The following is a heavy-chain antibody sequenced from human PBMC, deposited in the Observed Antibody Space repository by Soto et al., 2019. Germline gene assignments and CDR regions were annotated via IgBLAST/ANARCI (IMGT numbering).Heavy chain of an antibody. J-gene: IGHJ6*03. CDR3: ARGPYYDLIWNYYYMDV. CDR1: GGSISGHY. CDR2: MYYSGST. V-gene: IGHV4-59*08. D-gene: IGHD3-16*01. Sequence: QVQLQESGPGLVKPSETLSLSCSVSGGSISGHYWSWVRQTPGQGLEWIGYMYYSGSTNYNPSLKSRVTLSVDTSKDPFSLRLTSVTAADTAVYYCARGPYYDLIWNYYYMDVWGKGTTVTVSS.